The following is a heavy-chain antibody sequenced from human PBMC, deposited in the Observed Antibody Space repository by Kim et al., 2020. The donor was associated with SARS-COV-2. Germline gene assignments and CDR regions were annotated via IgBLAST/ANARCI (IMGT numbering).Heavy chain of an antibody. J-gene: IGHJ4*02. Sequence: ADSVKGPFTTSRDNAKNPLYLQMNSLRAEDTAVYYCAREEGEAAAGLDYWGQGTLVTVSS. V-gene: IGHV3-74*01. CDR3: AREEGEAAAGLDY. D-gene: IGHD6-13*01.